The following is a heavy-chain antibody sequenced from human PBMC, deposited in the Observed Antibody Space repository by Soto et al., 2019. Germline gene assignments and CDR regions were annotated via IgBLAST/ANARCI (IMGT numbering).Heavy chain of an antibody. CDR3: ARENGRGYCISTSCYKGYYYYGMDV. V-gene: IGHV1-69*13. D-gene: IGHD2-2*02. CDR2: IIPTFGTA. CDR1: GGTFSSYA. Sequence: SVKVSCKASGGTFSSYAISWVRQAPGQGLEWMGGIIPTFGTANYAQKFQGRVTITADESTSTAYMELSSLRSEDTAVYYCARENGRGYCISTSCYKGYYYYGMDVWG. J-gene: IGHJ6*02.